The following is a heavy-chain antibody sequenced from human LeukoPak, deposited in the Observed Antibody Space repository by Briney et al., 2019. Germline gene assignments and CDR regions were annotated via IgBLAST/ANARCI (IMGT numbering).Heavy chain of an antibody. CDR2: IYCSGST. V-gene: IGHV4-59*01. D-gene: IGHD4-17*01. J-gene: IGHJ5*02. CDR3: ARGDYPYSFDP. Sequence: SETLSLTCTVSGGSISSYYWSWIRQPPGKGLEWIGYIYCSGSTNYNPSLKSRVTISVDTSKNQFSLNLSSVTAADTAVYYCARGDYPYSFDPWGQGTLVTVSS. CDR1: GGSISSYY.